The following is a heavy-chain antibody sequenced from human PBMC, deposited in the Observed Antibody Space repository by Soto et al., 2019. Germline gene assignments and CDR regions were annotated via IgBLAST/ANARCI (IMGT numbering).Heavy chain of an antibody. CDR2: ISGSGGST. CDR3: ARDLRRSWPSGGENWFDP. J-gene: IGHJ5*02. Sequence: PGGSLRLSCAASGFTFSSYAMSWVRQAPGKGLEWVSAISGSGGSTYYADSVKGRFTISRDNSKNTLYLQMNSLRAEDTAVYYCARDLRRSWPSGGENWFDPWGQGTLVTVSS. D-gene: IGHD6-13*01. CDR1: GFTFSSYA. V-gene: IGHV3-23*01.